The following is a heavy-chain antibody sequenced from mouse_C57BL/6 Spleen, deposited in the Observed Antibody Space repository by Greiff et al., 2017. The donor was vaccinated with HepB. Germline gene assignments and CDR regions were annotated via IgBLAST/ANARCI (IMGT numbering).Heavy chain of an antibody. V-gene: IGHV14-3*01. CDR1: GFNIKNTY. CDR3: ARSNSRGSSYFWYFDV. CDR2: IDPANGNT. Sequence: VHVKQSVAELVRPGASVKLSCTASGFNIKNTYMHWVKQRPEQGLEWIGRIDPANGNTKYAPKFQGKATITADTSSNTAYLQLSSLTSEDTAIYYCARSNSRGSSYFWYFDVWGTGTTVTVSS. J-gene: IGHJ1*03. D-gene: IGHD1-1*01.